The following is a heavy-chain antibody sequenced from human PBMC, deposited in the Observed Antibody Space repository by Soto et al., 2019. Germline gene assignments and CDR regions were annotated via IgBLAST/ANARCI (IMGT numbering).Heavy chain of an antibody. D-gene: IGHD3-9*01. J-gene: IGHJ6*02. V-gene: IGHV3-48*03. CDR3: ARDESYDILNSYYSMDV. Sequence: GGSLRLSCAASGFTFSSYEMNWVRQAPGKGQEWVSYISSSGSTIYYADSVKGRFTISRDNAKNSLYLQMNSLIAEDKAVYYFARDESYDILNSYYSMDVWGQGTTVTVSS. CDR2: ISSSGSTI. CDR1: GFTFSSYE.